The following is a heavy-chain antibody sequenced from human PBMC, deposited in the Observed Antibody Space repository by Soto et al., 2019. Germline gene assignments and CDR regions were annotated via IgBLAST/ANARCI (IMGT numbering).Heavy chain of an antibody. CDR2: ITHTGNS. Sequence: PSETLSLTCTVYGGSFSGFSWSWVRQPPGKGLEWIGEITHTGNSIYNPSLKNRVAISADTSKNQFSLNLTSVTAADTSLYFCARCRAFGDFDHWGQGTMVTVSS. CDR1: GGSFSGFS. V-gene: IGHV4-34*01. CDR3: ARCRAFGDFDH. D-gene: IGHD3-10*01. J-gene: IGHJ1*01.